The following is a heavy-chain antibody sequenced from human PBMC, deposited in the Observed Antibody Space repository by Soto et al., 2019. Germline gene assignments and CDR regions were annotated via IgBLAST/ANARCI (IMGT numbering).Heavy chain of an antibody. D-gene: IGHD3-16*01. CDR1: GYTFISYY. CDR3: ARERNDLDI. CDR2: IHPSGGTT. J-gene: IGHJ3*02. Sequence: ASVKVSCKASGYTFISYYIHWVRQAPGQGLEWMGIIHPSGGTTTYAQKFQGRVTMTSDTSTTTVYMELTSLTSEDTAVYYCARERNDLDIWGQGTMVT. V-gene: IGHV1-46*01.